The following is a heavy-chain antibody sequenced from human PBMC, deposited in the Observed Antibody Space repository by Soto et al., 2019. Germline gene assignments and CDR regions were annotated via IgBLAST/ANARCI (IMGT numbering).Heavy chain of an antibody. Sequence: ASVKVSCKASGYTFIAYYIQWVRQAPGQGLEWVGSINPRTGDTNYAREFQGRVTMTRDTSGTSVYMDLSSLRPDDTAVYYCARAMPSGIHLDWFDPWGQGTLVTVYS. V-gene: IGHV1-2*02. D-gene: IGHD2-2*01. J-gene: IGHJ5*02. CDR3: ARAMPSGIHLDWFDP. CDR2: INPRTGDT. CDR1: GYTFIAYY.